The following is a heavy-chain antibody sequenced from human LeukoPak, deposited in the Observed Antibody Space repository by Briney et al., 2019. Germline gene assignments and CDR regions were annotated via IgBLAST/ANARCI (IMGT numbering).Heavy chain of an antibody. CDR1: GCSISSGYY. Sequence: SETLSLTCTGSGCSISSGYYWGWIPQPPGKGLDWIGSIYHSGSTYSNPSLKSPVTISLDMSKNQFSLKMSSVTAADTAVYYCAREEALALYDSSGCFDYWGQGTLVTVSS. CDR3: AREEALALYDSSGCFDY. V-gene: IGHV4-38-2*02. CDR2: IYHSGST. D-gene: IGHD3-22*01. J-gene: IGHJ4*02.